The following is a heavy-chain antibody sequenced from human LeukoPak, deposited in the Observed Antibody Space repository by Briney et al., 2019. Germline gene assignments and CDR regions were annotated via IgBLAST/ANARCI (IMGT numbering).Heavy chain of an antibody. CDR1: GFTFSSYA. CDR2: ISGSGGST. Sequence: GGSLTLSCAASGFTFSSYAMSWVRQAPGKGLEWVSAISGSGGSTYYADSVKGRFTISRDNSKNTLYLQMNSLRAEDTAVYYCARESTYYDSLDVWGKGTTVTVSS. CDR3: ARESTYYDSLDV. V-gene: IGHV3-23*01. J-gene: IGHJ6*04. D-gene: IGHD3-3*01.